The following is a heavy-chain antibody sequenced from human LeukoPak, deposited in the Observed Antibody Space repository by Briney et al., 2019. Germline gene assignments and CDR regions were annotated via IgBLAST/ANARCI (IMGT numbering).Heavy chain of an antibody. CDR3: ARTVTTSCNWFDP. CDR2: INAGNGNT. Sequence: GASVKVSCKASGYTFTRYAMHWVRQAPGQRLEWMGWINAGNGNTKYSQEFQGRVTITRDTSASTAYMELNSLRAEDTAVYYCARTVTTSCNWFDPWGQGTLVTVSS. D-gene: IGHD4-17*01. V-gene: IGHV1-3*03. J-gene: IGHJ5*02. CDR1: GYTFTRYA.